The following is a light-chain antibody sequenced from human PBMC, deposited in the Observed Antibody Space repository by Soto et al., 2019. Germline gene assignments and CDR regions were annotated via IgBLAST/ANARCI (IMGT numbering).Light chain of an antibody. CDR2: DVS. Sequence: SVLTQPASVSGSPGQSITISCTGTSSDVGGYNYVSWYQQHPGKAPKFMIYDVSNRPSGVSNRFSGSKSGNTASLTSSGLQAEDEADYYCSSYTTSNTRQIVFGTGTKVTVL. CDR3: SSYTTSNTRQIV. V-gene: IGLV2-14*01. CDR1: SSDVGGYNY. J-gene: IGLJ1*01.